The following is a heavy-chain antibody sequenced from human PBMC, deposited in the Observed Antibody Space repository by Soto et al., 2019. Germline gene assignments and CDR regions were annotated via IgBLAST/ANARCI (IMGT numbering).Heavy chain of an antibody. D-gene: IGHD2-15*01. Sequence: PGGSLRLSCAASGFTFSSYAMSWVRQAPGKGLEWVSAISGNSGSTYYADSVKGRFTISRDNSKNTLYLQMNSLRAEDTAVYYCAKDRASIGYCSGGSCYFGSYWGQGTLVTVSS. CDR1: GFTFSSYA. V-gene: IGHV3-23*01. CDR3: AKDRASIGYCSGGSCYFGSY. CDR2: ISGNSGST. J-gene: IGHJ4*02.